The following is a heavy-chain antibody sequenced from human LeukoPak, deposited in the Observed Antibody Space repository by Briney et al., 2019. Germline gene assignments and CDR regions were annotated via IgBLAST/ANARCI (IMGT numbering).Heavy chain of an antibody. CDR3: ARNIGQWPDY. CDR2: IWSDENKN. V-gene: IGHV3-33*01. CDR1: GFTFSDYG. J-gene: IGHJ4*02. D-gene: IGHD6-19*01. Sequence: GGPLRLSCAASGFTFSDYGMHWVRQAPGKGLEWVAVIWSDENKNYYGDSVKGRFTISRDNFKRTLYLQMNSLRVEDTAVYYCARNIGQWPDYWGQGTLVTVSS.